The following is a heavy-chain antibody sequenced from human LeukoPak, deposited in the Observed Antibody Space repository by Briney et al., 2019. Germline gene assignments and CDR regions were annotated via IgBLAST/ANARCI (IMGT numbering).Heavy chain of an antibody. J-gene: IGHJ4*02. CDR2: IYYSGST. CDR1: GGSISSGGYY. CDR3: ARLVIVATMMGYFDY. D-gene: IGHD5-12*01. Sequence: SQTLSLTCTVSGGSISSGGYYWSWIRQHPGKGLEWIGYIYYSGSTYYNPSLKSRVTISVDTSKNQFSLKLSSVTAADTAVYYCARLVIVATMMGYFDYWGQGTLVTVSS. V-gene: IGHV4-31*03.